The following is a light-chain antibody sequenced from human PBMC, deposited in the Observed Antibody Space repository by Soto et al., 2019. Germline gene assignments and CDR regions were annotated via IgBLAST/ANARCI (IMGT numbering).Light chain of an antibody. V-gene: IGKV1-5*01. CDR3: QQYNSYST. Sequence: DIQMTQSPSTLSASVGDRVTITCRASQSISSWLAWYQQNPGKAPKLLIYDASSLESGVPSRFSGSGSGTEFTLTISSLQPDDFATYYCQQYNSYSTFGQGTKVEIK. J-gene: IGKJ1*01. CDR2: DAS. CDR1: QSISSW.